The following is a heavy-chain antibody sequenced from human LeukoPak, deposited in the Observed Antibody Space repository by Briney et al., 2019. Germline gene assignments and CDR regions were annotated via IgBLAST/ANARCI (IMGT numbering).Heavy chain of an antibody. CDR1: GGSISGYY. CDR3: ARHFGHGDYPLDY. V-gene: IGHV4-59*08. D-gene: IGHD4-17*01. Sequence: SETLPLTCTVSGGSISGYYWSWIRQPPGKGLEWIAYIFYSGSTNYNPSLKSRVTISVDTSKNQFSLTLSSVTAADTAVYYCARHFGHGDYPLDYWGQGTLVTVSS. CDR2: IFYSGST. J-gene: IGHJ4*02.